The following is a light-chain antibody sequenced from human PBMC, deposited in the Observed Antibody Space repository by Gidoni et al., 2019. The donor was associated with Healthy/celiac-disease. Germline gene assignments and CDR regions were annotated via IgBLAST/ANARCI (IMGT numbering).Light chain of an antibody. CDR1: QSVSSSY. CDR2: GAS. J-gene: IGKJ1*01. Sequence: EIVLTQSPGTLSLSPGERATLSCRAIQSVSSSYLAWYQQKPGQTPRLLIYGASSRATVIPDRFSGSGSGTDFTLTISRLEPEDFAVYYCQQYGSSPWTFGQGTKVEIK. V-gene: IGKV3-20*01. CDR3: QQYGSSPWT.